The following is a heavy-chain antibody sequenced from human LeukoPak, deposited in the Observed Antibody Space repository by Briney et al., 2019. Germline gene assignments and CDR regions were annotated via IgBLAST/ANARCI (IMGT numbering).Heavy chain of an antibody. J-gene: IGHJ1*01. CDR1: GYTFTSYY. D-gene: IGHD3-22*01. V-gene: IGHV1-46*01. Sequence: ASVKVSCKASGYTFTSYYMHWVRQAPGQGLEWMGIINPSGGSTSYAQKFQGRVTMTRDTSTSTVYMELRSLRSEDTAVYYCARDYYDSSGYFPYFQHWGQGTLVTVSS. CDR3: ARDYYDSSGYFPYFQH. CDR2: INPSGGST.